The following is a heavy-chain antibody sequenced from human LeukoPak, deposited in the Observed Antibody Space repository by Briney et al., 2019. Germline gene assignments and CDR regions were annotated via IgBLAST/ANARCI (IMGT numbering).Heavy chain of an antibody. Sequence: GGSLGLSCAASGFTVITNDMTWVRQAPGKGLEWVSVLYSDGNTKYADSVQGRFTISRDNSKNTLCLEMNSLSPDDTAVYYCARGVEPLAANTLAYWGQGTLVTVSS. CDR1: GFTVITND. V-gene: IGHV3-53*01. CDR3: ARGVEPLAANTLAY. D-gene: IGHD1-14*01. CDR2: LYSDGNT. J-gene: IGHJ4*02.